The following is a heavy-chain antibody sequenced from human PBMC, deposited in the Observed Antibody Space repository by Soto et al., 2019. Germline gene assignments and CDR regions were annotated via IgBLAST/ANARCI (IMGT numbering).Heavy chain of an antibody. Sequence: EVQLLESGGGLVQPGGSLRLSCAASGFTFSSYAMSWVRQAPGKGLEWVSGISGSGGITECADSVKGRFTISRDNSKNTLYLQMNSLRAEDTAVYYCARESRPRGYDILTGYYYYYYGMDVWGQGTTVTVSS. CDR1: GFTFSSYA. D-gene: IGHD3-9*01. CDR3: ARESRPRGYDILTGYYYYYYGMDV. CDR2: ISGSGGIT. J-gene: IGHJ6*02. V-gene: IGHV3-23*01.